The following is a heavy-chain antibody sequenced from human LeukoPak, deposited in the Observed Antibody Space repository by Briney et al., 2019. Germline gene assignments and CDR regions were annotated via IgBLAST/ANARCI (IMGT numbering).Heavy chain of an antibody. J-gene: IGHJ3*02. V-gene: IGHV3-23*01. Sequence: GGSLRLSCAGSGFSFSSHGMNWVRQAPGKGLEWVSGISPSGDITYYTDSVRGRFTISRDNFKNTLSLQVNSLRAEDTAVYYCARETTVTFPDAFDIWGQGTMVTVSS. CDR1: GFSFSSHG. CDR2: ISPSGDIT. D-gene: IGHD4-17*01. CDR3: ARETTVTFPDAFDI.